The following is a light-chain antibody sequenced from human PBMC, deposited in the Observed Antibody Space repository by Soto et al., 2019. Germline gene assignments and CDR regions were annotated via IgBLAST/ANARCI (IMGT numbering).Light chain of an antibody. V-gene: IGLV2-14*01. CDR3: SSYTSSSTLV. J-gene: IGLJ1*01. Sequence: QSALTQPASVSGSPGQSITISCTGTSSDVGGYNYVSWYQQHPGKAPKLMIYDVSNRPSGVSNRFSGSKSGNTASLTISGLQAEDEADYYCSSYTSSSTLVFRTGTKVTAL. CDR2: DVS. CDR1: SSDVGGYNY.